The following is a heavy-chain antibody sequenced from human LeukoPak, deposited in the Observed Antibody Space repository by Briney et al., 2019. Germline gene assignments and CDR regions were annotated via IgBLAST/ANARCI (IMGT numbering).Heavy chain of an antibody. CDR2: INPNSGGT. Sequence: GASVKVSCKASGYTFTDHYIHWVRQAPGQGLEWMGWINPNSGGTNYAQKFQGRVTMTRDASISTAYMELSRLRSDDTAVYYCARDLRYSSGWPDDYWGQGTLVTVSS. J-gene: IGHJ4*02. V-gene: IGHV1-2*02. D-gene: IGHD6-19*01. CDR1: GYTFTDHY. CDR3: ARDLRYSSGWPDDY.